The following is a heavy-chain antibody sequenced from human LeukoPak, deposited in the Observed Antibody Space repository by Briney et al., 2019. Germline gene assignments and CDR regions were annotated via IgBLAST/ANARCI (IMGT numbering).Heavy chain of an antibody. V-gene: IGHV1-46*04. Sequence: ASVKVSCKVSGYTLTELSMHWVRQAPGKGLEWMGIINPNGGSTTYTQRLQGRVTMTRDASTTTASMELSSLRPEDTAVYYCARALITSGGANFDSWGQGTQVTVSS. CDR3: ARALITSGGANFDS. J-gene: IGHJ4*02. D-gene: IGHD3-16*01. CDR1: GYTLTELS. CDR2: INPNGGST.